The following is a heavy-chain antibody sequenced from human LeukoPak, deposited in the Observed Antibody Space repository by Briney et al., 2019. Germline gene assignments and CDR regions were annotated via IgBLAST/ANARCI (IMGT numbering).Heavy chain of an antibody. CDR3: ARDKSSTNWLDS. Sequence: AASVKVSCRASGYTFTSYGISWVRQAPGQGLEWMGWISAYNGNTNYAQKLQGRVTMTSDTSASTVYLDLSSLRSEDTAIYYCARDKSSTNWLDSWGQGTLVTVSS. V-gene: IGHV1-18*01. CDR1: GYTFTSYG. CDR2: ISAYNGNT. D-gene: IGHD3-10*01. J-gene: IGHJ5*01.